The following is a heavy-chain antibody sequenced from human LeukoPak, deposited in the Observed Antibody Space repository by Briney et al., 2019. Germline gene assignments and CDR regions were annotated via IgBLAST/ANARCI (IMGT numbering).Heavy chain of an antibody. J-gene: IGHJ2*01. Sequence: GASVKVSCTASGYTFTSYDISWVRQATGQGLEWMGWMNPISGNTGYAQKFQGRVTMTRSTSISTAYMELSSQRSEDTAVYYCARPYCSGGDCLRYFDLWGRGTLITVSS. CDR1: GYTFTSYD. CDR3: ARPYCSGGDCLRYFDL. D-gene: IGHD2-15*01. CDR2: MNPISGNT. V-gene: IGHV1-8*01.